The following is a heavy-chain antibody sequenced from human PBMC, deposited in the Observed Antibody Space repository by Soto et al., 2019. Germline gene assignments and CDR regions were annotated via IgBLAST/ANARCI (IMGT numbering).Heavy chain of an antibody. CDR1: GGSISSYY. CDR2: IYYSGST. Sequence: SETLSLTCTVSGGSISSYYWSWIRQPPGKGLEWIGYIYYSGSTNYNPSLKSRVTISVDTSKNQFSLKLSSVTAADTAVYYCARGIAAAVIYFDYWGQGTLVTVSS. CDR3: ARGIAAAVIYFDY. V-gene: IGHV4-59*01. J-gene: IGHJ4*02. D-gene: IGHD6-13*01.